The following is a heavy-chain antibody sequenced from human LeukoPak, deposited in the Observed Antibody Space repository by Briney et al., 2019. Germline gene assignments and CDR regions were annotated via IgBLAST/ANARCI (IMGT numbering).Heavy chain of an antibody. V-gene: IGHV3-43*01. J-gene: IGHJ4*02. CDR2: ISWDGGST. CDR1: GFTFDDYT. Sequence: PGGSLRLSCAASGFTFDDYTMHWVRQAPGKGLEWVSLISWDGGSTYYADSVKGRFTISRDNSKNSLYLQMSSLRTEDTALYYCAKDPGEAYGFDYRGQGTLVTVSS. CDR3: AKDPGEAYGFDY. D-gene: IGHD7-27*01.